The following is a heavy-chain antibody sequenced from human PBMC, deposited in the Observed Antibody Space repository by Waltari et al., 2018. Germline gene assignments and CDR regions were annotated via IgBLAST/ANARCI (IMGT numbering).Heavy chain of an antibody. CDR1: GFTFNTYS. J-gene: IGHJ4*02. CDR3: ARVGGAALTEGFDY. Sequence: EVQLVQSGGDLVQPGGSLRLSCAASGFTFNTYSMAWVRQPPGKGLEWFSYITSRSSTIYYADSVRGRFTTSRDNAKNSLYLQMNSLRVEDTAVYYCARVGGAALTEGFDYWGQGTLVTVSS. D-gene: IGHD7-27*01. V-gene: IGHV3-48*01. CDR2: ITSRSSTI.